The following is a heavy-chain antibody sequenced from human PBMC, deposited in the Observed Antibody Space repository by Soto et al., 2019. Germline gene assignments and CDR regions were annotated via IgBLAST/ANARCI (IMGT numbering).Heavy chain of an antibody. Sequence: SETLSLTCTVSGGPIRSGDYYWSWIRQHPGKGLEWIGYIFSSGSTYYNPSLKSRVTISVETSKNQFSLKLSSVTAADTAVYYCASLVAAPSSFSSYYYGMDVWGQGTTVTVSS. CDR3: ASLVAAPSSFSSYYYGMDV. V-gene: IGHV4-31*03. CDR1: GGPIRSGDYY. D-gene: IGHD6-6*01. J-gene: IGHJ6*02. CDR2: IFSSGST.